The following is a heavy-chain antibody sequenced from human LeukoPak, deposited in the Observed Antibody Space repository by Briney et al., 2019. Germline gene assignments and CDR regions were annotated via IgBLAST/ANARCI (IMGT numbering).Heavy chain of an antibody. Sequence: GGSLRLSCAASGFTFSSYAMSWVRQAPGKGLEWVSAISGSGGSTYYADSVKGRFTISRDNSKNTLYLQMNSLRAEDTAVYYCANRRAAAGILDYWGQGTLVTVSS. CDR1: GFTFSSYA. D-gene: IGHD6-13*01. CDR3: ANRRAAAGILDY. J-gene: IGHJ4*02. V-gene: IGHV3-23*01. CDR2: ISGSGGST.